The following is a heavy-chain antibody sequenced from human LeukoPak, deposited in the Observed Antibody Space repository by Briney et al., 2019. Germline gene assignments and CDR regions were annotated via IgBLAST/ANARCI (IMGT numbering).Heavy chain of an antibody. J-gene: IGHJ3*02. CDR2: IYHSGST. V-gene: IGHV4-59*12. CDR3: ARARGYYDILTGYYSNAFDI. Sequence: PSETLSLTCTVSGGSINSYYWSWIRQPPGKGLEWIGEIYHSGSTNYNPSLKSRVTISVDKSKNQFSLKLSSVTAADTAVYYCARARGYYDILTGYYSNAFDIWGQGTMVTVSS. D-gene: IGHD3-9*01. CDR1: GGSINSYY.